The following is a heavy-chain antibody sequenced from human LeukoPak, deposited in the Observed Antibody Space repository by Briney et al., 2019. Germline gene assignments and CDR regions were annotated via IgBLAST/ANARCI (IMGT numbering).Heavy chain of an antibody. CDR3: ARGSLLRGPDY. V-gene: IGHV3-30-3*01. CDR2: ISYDGSNK. D-gene: IGHD3-10*01. CDR1: GFTFSDYA. Sequence: GRSLRLSCAASGFTFSDYAMHWVRQAPGKGLDWVALISYDGSNKNYADSVEGRFTISRDNSKNTFYLQMNSLRPEDTAMYFCARGSLLRGPDYWGQGALVTVSS. J-gene: IGHJ4*02.